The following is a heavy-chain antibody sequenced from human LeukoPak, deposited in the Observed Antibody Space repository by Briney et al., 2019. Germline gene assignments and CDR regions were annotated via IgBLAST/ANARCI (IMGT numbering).Heavy chain of an antibody. V-gene: IGHV3-23*01. D-gene: IGHD5-24*01. J-gene: IGHJ5*02. CDR3: AKDPSRDPNNWFDP. CDR1: GFTFSSYE. CDR2: ISGSGGST. Sequence: GGSLRLSCAASGFTFSSYEMNWVRQAPGKGLEWVSAISGSGGSTYYADSVKGRFTISRDNSKNTLYLQMNSLRAEDTAVYYCAKDPSRDPNNWFDPWGQGTLVTVSS.